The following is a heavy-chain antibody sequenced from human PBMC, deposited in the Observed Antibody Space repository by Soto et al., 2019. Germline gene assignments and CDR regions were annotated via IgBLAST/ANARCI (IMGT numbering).Heavy chain of an antibody. CDR3: ARTLYSYGTDY. J-gene: IGHJ4*02. D-gene: IGHD5-18*01. V-gene: IGHV3-23*01. CDR1: GFTFSSYW. Sequence: GGSLRLSCAASGFTFSSYWMHWVRQAPGKGLEWVSAISGSGGSTYYADSVKGRFTISRDNSKNTLYLQMNSLRAEDTAVYYCARTLYSYGTDYWGQGTLVTVSS. CDR2: ISGSGGST.